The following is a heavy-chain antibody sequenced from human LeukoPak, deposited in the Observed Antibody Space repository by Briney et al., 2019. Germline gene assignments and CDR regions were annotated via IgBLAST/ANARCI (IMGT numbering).Heavy chain of an antibody. Sequence: SETLSLTCTVSGGSISSYYWSWIRQPPGKGLEWIGYIYTSGSTNYNPSLKSRVTISVDTSKNQFSPKLSSVTAADTAVYYCARSIGGVGWFDPWGQGTLVTVSS. J-gene: IGHJ5*02. CDR2: IYTSGST. D-gene: IGHD1-26*01. CDR3: ARSIGGVGWFDP. CDR1: GGSISSYY. V-gene: IGHV4-4*09.